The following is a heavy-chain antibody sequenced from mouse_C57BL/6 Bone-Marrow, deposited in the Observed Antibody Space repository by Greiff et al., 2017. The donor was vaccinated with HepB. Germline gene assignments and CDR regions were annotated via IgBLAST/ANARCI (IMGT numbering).Heavy chain of an antibody. D-gene: IGHD2-3*01. CDR2: IHPNSGST. V-gene: IGHV1-64*01. Sequence: QVQLKQPGAELVKPGASVKLSCKASGYTFTSYWMHWVKQRPGQGLEWIGMIHPNSGSTNYNGKFKSKATLTVDKSSSTAYMQLSSLTSEDSAVYDCAGLLHYDAMDDWGQGTSVTVSS. CDR3: AGLLHYDAMDD. CDR1: GYTFTSYW. J-gene: IGHJ4*01.